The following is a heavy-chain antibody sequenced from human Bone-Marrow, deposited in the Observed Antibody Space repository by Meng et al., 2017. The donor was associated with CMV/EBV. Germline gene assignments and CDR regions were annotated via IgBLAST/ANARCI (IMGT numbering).Heavy chain of an antibody. Sequence: GGSLRLSCAASGFTFSSYAMHWVRQAPGKGLEWVAVISYDGSNKYYADSVKGRFTISRDNSKNTLYLQMNSLRAEDTALYYCARDSLTYPATFDYWGQGTLVTVSS. D-gene: IGHD3-9*01. J-gene: IGHJ4*02. CDR2: ISYDGSNK. CDR3: ARDSLTYPATFDY. V-gene: IGHV3-30*04. CDR1: GFTFSSYA.